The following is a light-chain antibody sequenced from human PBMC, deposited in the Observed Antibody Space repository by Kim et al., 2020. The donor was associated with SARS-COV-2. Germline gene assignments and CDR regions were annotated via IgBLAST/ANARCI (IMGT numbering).Light chain of an antibody. V-gene: IGLV1-40*01. Sequence: PGRRVTICCAGSSSNIGAADDVHWYQQVPGTAPPLLVYGNNNRPAGVPDRFSGSKSGTSASLAITGLQDEDEADYYCQSFDSRSVMFGGGTQLTVL. CDR2: GNN. CDR1: SSNIGAADD. J-gene: IGLJ3*02. CDR3: QSFDSRSVM.